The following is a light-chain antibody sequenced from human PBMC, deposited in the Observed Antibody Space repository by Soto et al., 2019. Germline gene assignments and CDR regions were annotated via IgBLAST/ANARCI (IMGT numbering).Light chain of an antibody. CDR3: QQRSNWSPSIS. CDR2: DAS. J-gene: IGKJ4*01. CDR1: QSVSSY. Sequence: EIVLTQSPTTLSLSPGARATLSCRASQSVSSYLAWYQQKPGQAPRLLIYDASTRATGLPARFSGRGSGTDFTLYISNLEPEDFAVYYCQQRSNWSPSISVGGGTKVEFK. V-gene: IGKV3-11*01.